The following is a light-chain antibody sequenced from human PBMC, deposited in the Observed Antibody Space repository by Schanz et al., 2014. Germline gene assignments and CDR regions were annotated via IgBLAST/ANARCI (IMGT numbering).Light chain of an antibody. CDR3: HQYINSPFT. CDR1: QGVINKY. Sequence: EIVLTQSPGTLSLSPGERVTLSCRASQGVINKYLAWYQQKPGQAPRLLIYGASSRATGIPDRFSGSGSGTDFTLTISRLEPEDFAVYYCHQYINSPFTFGPGTKLDLK. V-gene: IGKV3-20*01. J-gene: IGKJ3*01. CDR2: GAS.